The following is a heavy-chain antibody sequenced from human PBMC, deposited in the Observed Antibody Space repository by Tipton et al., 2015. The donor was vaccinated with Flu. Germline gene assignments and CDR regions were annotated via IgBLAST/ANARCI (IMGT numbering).Heavy chain of an antibody. CDR1: GGSISSGSYY. D-gene: IGHD3-22*01. Sequence: TPSLTCTVSGGSISSGSYYWSWIRQPAGKGLEWIGRIYTSGSTNYNPSLKSRVTISVDTSKNQFSLKLSSVTAADTAVYYCARTMMGAFDIWGQGTMVTVSS. V-gene: IGHV4-61*02. CDR2: IYTSGST. CDR3: ARTMMGAFDI. J-gene: IGHJ3*02.